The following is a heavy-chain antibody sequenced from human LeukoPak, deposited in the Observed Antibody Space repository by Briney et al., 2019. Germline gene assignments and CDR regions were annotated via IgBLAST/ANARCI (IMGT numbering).Heavy chain of an antibody. CDR1: GFTFSSYA. Sequence: GGSLRLSCAASGFTFSSYAMSWVRQAPGKSLEWVSGIGGSGSRTYYADSVKGRFTISRDDSKNTLYLQMNSLRAEDTAIYYCAKKYGVTVYGSGLNYFDYWGQGTLVTVSS. CDR3: AKKYGVTVYGSGLNYFDY. D-gene: IGHD6-19*01. V-gene: IGHV3-23*01. CDR2: IGGSGSRT. J-gene: IGHJ4*02.